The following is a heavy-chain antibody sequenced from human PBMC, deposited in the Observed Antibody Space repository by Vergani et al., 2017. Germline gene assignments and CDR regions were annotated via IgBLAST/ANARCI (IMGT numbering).Heavy chain of an antibody. CDR1: GFTFSSYS. CDR3: ARERSNRLDHTNYYDYGMDV. J-gene: IGHJ6*02. V-gene: IGHV3-21*01. Sequence: EVQLVESGGGLVKPGGSLRLSCAASGFTFSSYSMNWVRQAPGKGLEWVSSISSSSSYIYYADSVKGRFTISRDNAKNSLYLQMNSLRAEDTAVYYCARERSNRLDHTNYYDYGMDVWGQGTTVTVSS. CDR2: ISSSSSYI. D-gene: IGHD6-19*01.